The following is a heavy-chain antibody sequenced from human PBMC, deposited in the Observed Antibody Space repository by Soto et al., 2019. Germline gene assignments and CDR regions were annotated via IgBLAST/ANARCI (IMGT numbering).Heavy chain of an antibody. CDR2: IYYSGST. V-gene: IGHV4-39*02. Sequence: QLQLQESGPGLVKPSETLSLTCTVSGGSISSSTYYWAWIRQPPGKGLEWIGNIYYSGSTYYNPSLKRRLTISVYTSRNHFSLKLRSVTAADTAVYYCATDYGDYYFACWGQGTLVTVSS. J-gene: IGHJ4*02. CDR1: GGSISSSTYY. D-gene: IGHD4-17*01. CDR3: ATDYGDYYFAC.